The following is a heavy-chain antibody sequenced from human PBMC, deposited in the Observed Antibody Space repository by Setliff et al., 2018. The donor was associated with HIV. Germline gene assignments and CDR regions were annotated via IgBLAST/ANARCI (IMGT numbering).Heavy chain of an antibody. J-gene: IGHJ4*02. CDR3: ASSSPTTYYYGSGSPPLDY. D-gene: IGHD3-10*01. CDR2: INPSGGST. CDR1: GNTFTSYY. Sequence: ASVKVSCKASGNTFTSYYMHWVRQAPGQGLEWMGIINPSGGSTSYAQKFQGRVTMTTDTSTNTAYMELRSLRSDDTAVYYCASSSPTTYYYGSGSPPLDYWGQGTLVTVSS. V-gene: IGHV1-46*01.